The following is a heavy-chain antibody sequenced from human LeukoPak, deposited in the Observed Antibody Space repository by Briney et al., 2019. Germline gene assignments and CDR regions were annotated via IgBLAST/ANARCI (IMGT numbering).Heavy chain of an antibody. Sequence: SGTLSLTCTVSSGSIFNSNWWSWVRPPPGKGLEWIGQIFHSGSTSYSPSLKSRVNISVDTSKNQFSLKLSSVTAADTAVYYCARGRRDTAMIIYYYYYYMDVWGKGTTVTISS. V-gene: IGHV4-4*02. CDR3: ARGRRDTAMIIYYYYYYMDV. CDR1: SGSIFNSNW. CDR2: IFHSGST. D-gene: IGHD5-18*01. J-gene: IGHJ6*03.